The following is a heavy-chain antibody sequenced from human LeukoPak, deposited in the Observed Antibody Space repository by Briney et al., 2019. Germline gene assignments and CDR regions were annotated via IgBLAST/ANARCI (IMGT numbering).Heavy chain of an antibody. D-gene: IGHD6-13*01. V-gene: IGHV4-30-4*07. Sequence: SETLSLTCAVSGGSISSGGYSWSWIRQPPGKGLEWIGYIYYSGSTYYNPSLKSRVTISVDTSKNQCSLKLSSVTAADTAVYYCARDSSSFSYWGQGTLVTVSS. CDR1: GGSISSGGYS. CDR2: IYYSGST. CDR3: ARDSSSFSY. J-gene: IGHJ4*02.